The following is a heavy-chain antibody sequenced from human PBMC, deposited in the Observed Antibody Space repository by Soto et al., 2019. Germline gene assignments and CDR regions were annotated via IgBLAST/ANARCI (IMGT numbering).Heavy chain of an antibody. CDR3: ARGMTTVTTFDY. CDR2: IYHSGST. J-gene: IGHJ4*02. Sequence: QLQLQESGSGLVKPSQTMSLTCAGSGGSISSSGYSWSWIRQPPGKGLEWIGYIYHSGSTYYNPSLKSRVTISVDRSKNQVSLKLSSVTAADTAVYYCARGMTTVTTFDYWGQGTLVTVSS. D-gene: IGHD4-17*01. V-gene: IGHV4-30-2*01. CDR1: GGSISSSGYS.